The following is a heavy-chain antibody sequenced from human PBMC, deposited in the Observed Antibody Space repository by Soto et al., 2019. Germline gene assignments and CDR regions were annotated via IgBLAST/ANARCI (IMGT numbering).Heavy chain of an antibody. Sequence: SETLSLTCTVSGGSISSSSYYWGWIRQPPGKGLEWIGSIYYSGSTYYNPSLKSRVTISVDTSKNQFSLKLSSVTAADTAVYYCARHGIFGYPRAPYYYYMDVWGKGTTVTVSS. J-gene: IGHJ6*03. CDR1: GGSISSSSYY. D-gene: IGHD3-3*01. CDR3: ARHGIFGYPRAPYYYYMDV. V-gene: IGHV4-39*01. CDR2: IYYSGST.